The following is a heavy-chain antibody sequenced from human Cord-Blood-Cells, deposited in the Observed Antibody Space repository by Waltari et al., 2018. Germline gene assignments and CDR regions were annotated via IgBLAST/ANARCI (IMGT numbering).Heavy chain of an antibody. J-gene: IGHJ3*02. CDR1: GFTFADYA. V-gene: IGHV3-9*01. CDR3: ARAGGGQYAFDI. CDR2: ISWNSGSI. D-gene: IGHD3-16*01. Sequence: EVQLVESGGGLVQPGRSLRLSCAASGFTFADYAMHWVRQAPGKGLEWVSGISWNSGSIGYADSVKGRFTISRDNAKNSLYLQMNSLRAEDTALYYCARAGGGQYAFDIWGKGTMVTVSS.